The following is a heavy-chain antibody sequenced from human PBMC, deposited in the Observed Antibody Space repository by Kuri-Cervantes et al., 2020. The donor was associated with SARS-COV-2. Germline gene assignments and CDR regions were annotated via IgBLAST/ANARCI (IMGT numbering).Heavy chain of an antibody. CDR1: GCTFSSDR. CDR3: AKDVDYYGSGSYYRGNFDY. CDR2: ISSSSSYT. V-gene: IGHV3-21*01. D-gene: IGHD3-10*01. Sequence: LTPATPGCTFSSDRMNWVRQAPGKGLEWVSSISSSSSYTYYADSVKGRFTISRDNAKNSLYLQMNSLRAEDMAVYYSAKDVDYYGSGSYYRGNFDYWGQGTLVTVSS. J-gene: IGHJ4*02.